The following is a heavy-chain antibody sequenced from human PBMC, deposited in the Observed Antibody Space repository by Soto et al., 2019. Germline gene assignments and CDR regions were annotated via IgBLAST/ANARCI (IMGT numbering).Heavy chain of an antibody. D-gene: IGHD1-26*01. V-gene: IGHV4-39*01. J-gene: IGHJ4*02. Sequence: PSETLSLTCPVSGGSISSSSYYWGWIRQPPVKGLEWIGSIYYSGSTYYNPSLKSRVTISVDTSKNQFSLKLSSVTAADTAVYYCARGSGSYFYFDYWGQGTLVTVSS. CDR3: ARGSGSYFYFDY. CDR2: IYYSGST. CDR1: GGSISSSSYY.